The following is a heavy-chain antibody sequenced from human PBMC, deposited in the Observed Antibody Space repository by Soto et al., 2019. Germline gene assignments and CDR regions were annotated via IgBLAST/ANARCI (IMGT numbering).Heavy chain of an antibody. J-gene: IGHJ5*02. CDR1: GGSFSSYY. CDR3: ARSGRQQLVRRNWFDL. CDR2: ITHSGST. V-gene: IGHV4-34*01. Sequence: QVQLQQWGAGLLKPSETLSLSGAVYGGSFSSYYWSWIRQPPGKGLEWIGEITHSGSTNYNPSLKSRVTISVDTSKNQFSLKLSSVTAADTAVYYCARSGRQQLVRRNWFDLSGQGTLVTVSS. D-gene: IGHD6-13*01.